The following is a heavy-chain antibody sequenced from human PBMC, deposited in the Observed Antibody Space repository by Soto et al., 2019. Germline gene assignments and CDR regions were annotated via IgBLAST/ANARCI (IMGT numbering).Heavy chain of an antibody. CDR3: ARDRLESYDFWSGYIN. CDR1: VGSISSGDYY. J-gene: IGHJ4*02. CDR2: IYYSGST. Sequence: SETLSLTCTFSVGSISSGDYYWSWIRQPPWKGLEWIGYIYYSGSTYYNPSLKSRVTISVDTSKNQFSLKLSSVIAADTAVYYCARDRLESYDFWSGYINLGQGTLVIVS. V-gene: IGHV4-30-4*01. D-gene: IGHD3-3*01.